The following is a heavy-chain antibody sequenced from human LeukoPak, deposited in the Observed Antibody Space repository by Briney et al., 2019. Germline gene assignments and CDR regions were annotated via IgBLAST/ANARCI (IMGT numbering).Heavy chain of an antibody. CDR2: IYYSGST. J-gene: IGHJ4*02. V-gene: IGHV4-31*11. Sequence: SETLSLTCAVYGGSFSGYYWSWIRQHPGKGLEWIGYIYYSGSTYYNPSLKSRVTISVDTSKNQFSLKLSSVTAADTAVYYCARGVRWLQLSYFDYWGQGTLVTVSS. D-gene: IGHD5-24*01. CDR1: GGSFSGYY. CDR3: ARGVRWLQLSYFDY.